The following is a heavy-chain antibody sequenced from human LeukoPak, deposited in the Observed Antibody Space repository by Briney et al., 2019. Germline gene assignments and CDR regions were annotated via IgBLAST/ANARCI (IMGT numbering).Heavy chain of an antibody. CDR2: INHSGST. CDR1: GGSISSGGYS. J-gene: IGHJ3*02. Sequence: SETLSLTCAVSGGSISSGGYSWSWIRQPPGKGLEWIGEINHSGSTNYNPSLKSRVTISVDTSKNQFSLKLSSVTAADTAVYYCARGWLSSGSQAFDIWGQGTMVTVSS. D-gene: IGHD3-22*01. V-gene: IGHV4-34*01. CDR3: ARGWLSSGSQAFDI.